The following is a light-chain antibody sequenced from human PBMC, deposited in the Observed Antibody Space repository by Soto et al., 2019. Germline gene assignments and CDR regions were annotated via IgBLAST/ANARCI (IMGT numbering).Light chain of an antibody. V-gene: IGKV3D-15*01. CDR1: QSVISN. J-gene: IGKJ5*01. Sequence: EIVMTQSPATLSVSPGERATLSFSASQSVISNLALYQQKPGQAPRLLIYGASTRATGIPARFSGSGSGTEFTLTISSLQSEDFAVYYCQQYNNWPPITFGQGTRLEIK. CDR3: QQYNNWPPIT. CDR2: GAS.